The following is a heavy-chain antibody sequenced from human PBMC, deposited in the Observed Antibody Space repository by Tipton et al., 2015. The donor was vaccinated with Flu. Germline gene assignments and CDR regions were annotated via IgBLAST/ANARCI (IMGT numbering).Heavy chain of an antibody. Sequence: VQLVQSGGGLVRPGRSLRLSCRGSGFSFDVYALSWVRQAPGKGLEWVGSIRSEVYGGTTEYAASVKGRFTISRDDSKSIAYLQMNSLKTEDTAVYYCSRDRNWGLEGAFDIWGQGTLVTVSS. CDR2: IRSEVYGGTT. CDR3: SRDRNWGLEGAFDI. J-gene: IGHJ3*02. CDR1: GFSFDVYA. V-gene: IGHV3-49*04. D-gene: IGHD7-27*01.